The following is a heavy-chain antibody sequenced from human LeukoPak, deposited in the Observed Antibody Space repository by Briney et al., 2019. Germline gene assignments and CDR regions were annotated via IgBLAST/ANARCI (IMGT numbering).Heavy chain of an antibody. V-gene: IGHV1-3*04. Sequence: ASVKVSCKASGYTFTSYPIHWVRQAPGQRLEWMGWINTGNGDTKYSQRLQGRVTTTRDTSASTAFMELSSLRSEDTAVYYCARDQGGQLWFWGQGILVTVSS. D-gene: IGHD5-18*01. CDR2: INTGNGDT. CDR1: GYTFTSYP. J-gene: IGHJ4*02. CDR3: ARDQGGQLWF.